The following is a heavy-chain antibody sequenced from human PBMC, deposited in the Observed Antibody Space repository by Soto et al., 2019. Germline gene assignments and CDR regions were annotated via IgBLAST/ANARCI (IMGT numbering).Heavy chain of an antibody. D-gene: IGHD3-22*01. Sequence: QVQLVESGGGVVQPGRSLRLSCAASGFSFSTYGMHWVRQAPGKGLEWVAVIWYDGGNKYYADSEKGRFTISRDNSKNTLYLQMNSLRAEDTAVYYCARDFFYYDSSAYSSSEYYFDYWGQGTLVTVSS. CDR2: IWYDGGNK. J-gene: IGHJ4*02. CDR3: ARDFFYYDSSAYSSSEYYFDY. V-gene: IGHV3-33*01. CDR1: GFSFSTYG.